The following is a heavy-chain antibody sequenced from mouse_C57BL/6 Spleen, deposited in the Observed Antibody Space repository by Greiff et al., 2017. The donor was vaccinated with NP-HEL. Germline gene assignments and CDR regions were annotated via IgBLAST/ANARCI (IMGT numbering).Heavy chain of an antibody. CDR2: INPNNGGT. CDR1: GYTFTDYY. J-gene: IGHJ4*01. CDR3: ANRRGYRYYYAMDY. Sequence: VQLQQSGPELVKPGASVKISCKASGYTFTDYYMNWVKQSHGKSLEWIGDINPNNGGTSYNQKFKGKATLTVDKSSSTAYMELRSLTSEDSAVYYCANRRGYRYYYAMDYWGQGTSVTVSS. D-gene: IGHD2-2*01. V-gene: IGHV1-26*01.